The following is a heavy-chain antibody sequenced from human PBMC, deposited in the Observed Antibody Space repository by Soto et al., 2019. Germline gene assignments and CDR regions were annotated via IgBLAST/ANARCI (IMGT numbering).Heavy chain of an antibody. CDR1: GGTFSSYT. CDR2: IIPILGIA. V-gene: IGHV1-69*02. D-gene: IGHD2-2*01. J-gene: IGHJ5*02. CDR3: ASSIVVVPAAMTENWFEP. Sequence: SVKVSCKASGGTFSSYTISWVRHAPGQGLEWMGRIIPILGIANYAQKFQGRVTITADKSTSTAYMELSSLRSEDTAVYYCASSIVVVPAAMTENWFEPWGPGTRVTVSS.